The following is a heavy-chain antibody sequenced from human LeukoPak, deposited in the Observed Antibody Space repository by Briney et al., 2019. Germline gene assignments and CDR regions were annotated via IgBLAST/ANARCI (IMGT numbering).Heavy chain of an antibody. CDR3: ARDLTPIVGATYFDY. CDR1: GGSVSSGSYY. J-gene: IGHJ4*02. CDR2: IYYSGST. V-gene: IGHV4-61*01. D-gene: IGHD1-26*01. Sequence: SETLSLTCTVSGGSVSSGSYYWSWIRQPPGKGLEWIGYIYYSGSTNYNPSLKSRVTISVDTSKNQFSLKLSSVTAADTAVYYCARDLTPIVGATYFDYWGQGTLVTVSS.